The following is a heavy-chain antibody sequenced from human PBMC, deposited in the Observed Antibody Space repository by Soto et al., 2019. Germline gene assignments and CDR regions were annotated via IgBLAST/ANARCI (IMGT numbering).Heavy chain of an antibody. CDR3: ARLGDADSSGYYHWFDP. Sequence: SVKVSCKASGGTFSSYAISWVRQAPGQGLEWMGGIIPIFGTANYAQKFQGRVTITADESTSTAYMELSSLRSEDTAVYYCARLGDADSSGYYHWFDPWGQGTLVTVYS. D-gene: IGHD3-22*01. CDR1: GGTFSSYA. V-gene: IGHV1-69*13. J-gene: IGHJ5*02. CDR2: IIPIFGTA.